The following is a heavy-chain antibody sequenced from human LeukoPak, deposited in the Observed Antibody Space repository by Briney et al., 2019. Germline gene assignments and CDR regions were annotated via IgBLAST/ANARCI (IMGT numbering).Heavy chain of an antibody. V-gene: IGHV3-53*01. J-gene: IGHJ4*02. Sequence: GGSLRLSCAASGFTFSSYAMSWVRQAPGKGLEWVSVIYSGGSTYYADSVKGRFTISRDNSKNTLYLQMNSLRAEDTGVYYCAATYGSGYFDYWGQGTLVTVSS. D-gene: IGHD3-10*01. CDR1: GFTFSSYA. CDR2: IYSGGST. CDR3: AATYGSGYFDY.